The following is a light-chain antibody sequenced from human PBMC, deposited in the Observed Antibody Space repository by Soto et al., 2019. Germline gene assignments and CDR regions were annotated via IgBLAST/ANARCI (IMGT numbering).Light chain of an antibody. CDR3: QQYNGAPLT. CDR2: WAS. CDR1: HGVDHTSTNKNL. V-gene: IGKV4-1*01. J-gene: IGKJ4*01. Sequence: DIMMTQSPDSLAVSQGETATINCKSSHGVDHTSTNKNLLAWYQQKPVQPPKLLIYWASTRDYGVPDRFSGSGSGTDCTITISSLPPEDVAVYYCQQYNGAPLTFGGGTKVEIK.